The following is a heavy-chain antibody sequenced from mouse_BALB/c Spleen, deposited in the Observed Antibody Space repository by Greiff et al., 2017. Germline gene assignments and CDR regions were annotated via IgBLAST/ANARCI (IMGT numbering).Heavy chain of an antibody. V-gene: IGHV1S81*02. J-gene: IGHJ2*01. D-gene: IGHD6-5*01. Sequence: QVQLQQPGADLVKPGASVKLSCKASGYTFTSYWMHWVKQRPGQGLEWIGEINPSNGRTNYNEKFKSKATLTVDKSSSTAYMQLSSLTSEDSAVYYCARVLFPFDYWGQGTTLTVSS. CDR1: GYTFTSYW. CDR2: INPSNGRT. CDR3: ARVLFPFDY.